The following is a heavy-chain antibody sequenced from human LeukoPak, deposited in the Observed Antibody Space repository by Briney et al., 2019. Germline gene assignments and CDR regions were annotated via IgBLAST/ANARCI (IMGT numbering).Heavy chain of an antibody. CDR3: ARGQEMATILAAFDI. D-gene: IGHD5-24*01. V-gene: IGHV1-69*04. CDR1: GGTFSSYA. Sequence: ASVKVSCKASGGTFSSYAISWVRQAPGQGLEWMGRIIPILGIANYAQKFQGRVTITADKSTSTAYMELSSLRSEDTAVYYCARGQEMATILAAFDIWGQGTMVTVCS. J-gene: IGHJ3*02. CDR2: IIPILGIA.